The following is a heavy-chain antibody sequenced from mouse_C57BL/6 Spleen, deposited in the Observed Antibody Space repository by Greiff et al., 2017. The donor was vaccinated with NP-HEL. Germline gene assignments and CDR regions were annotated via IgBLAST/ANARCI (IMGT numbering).Heavy chain of an antibody. Sequence: QVQLQQSGAELVMPGASVKLSCKASGYTFTSYWMHWVKQRPGQGLEWIGEIDPSDSYTNYNQKFKGKSTLTVDKSSSTAYMQLSSLTSEDSAVYYCARSTVVAPWYFDYWGQGTTLTVSS. V-gene: IGHV1-69*01. CDR2: IDPSDSYT. CDR1: GYTFTSYW. CDR3: ARSTVVAPWYFDY. D-gene: IGHD1-1*01. J-gene: IGHJ2*01.